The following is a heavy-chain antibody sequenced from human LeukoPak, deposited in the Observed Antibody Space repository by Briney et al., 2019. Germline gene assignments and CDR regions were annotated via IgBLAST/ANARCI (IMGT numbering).Heavy chain of an antibody. CDR1: GYTFTNYA. CDR2: ISTNTGNP. J-gene: IGHJ3*02. Sequence: ASVKVSCKASGYTFTNYAMNWVRQAPEQGLEWMGWISTNTGNPTYAQGFTGRFVFSLDTSVSTAYLQISSLKAEDTAVYYCARARSGWASDAFDIWGQGTMVTVSS. V-gene: IGHV7-4-1*02. CDR3: ARARSGWASDAFDI. D-gene: IGHD6-19*01.